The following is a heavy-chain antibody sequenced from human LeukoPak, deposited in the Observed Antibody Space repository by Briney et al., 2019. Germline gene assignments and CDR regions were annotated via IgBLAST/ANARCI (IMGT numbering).Heavy chain of an antibody. D-gene: IGHD5-12*01. CDR1: GGSISSGDYY. Sequence: PSQTLSLTCTVSGGSISSGDYYWSWIRQPPGKGLEWIGYIYYSGSTYYNPSLKSRVTISVDTSKNQFSLKLSSVTAADTAVYYCARDSGYDRYYYYGMDVWGQGTTVTVSS. V-gene: IGHV4-30-4*08. J-gene: IGHJ6*02. CDR2: IYYSGST. CDR3: ARDSGYDRYYYYGMDV.